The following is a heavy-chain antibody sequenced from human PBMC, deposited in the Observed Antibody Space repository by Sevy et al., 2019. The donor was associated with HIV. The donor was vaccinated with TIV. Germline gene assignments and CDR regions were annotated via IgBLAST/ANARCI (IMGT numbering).Heavy chain of an antibody. Sequence: GGSLRLSCAASGFTFSSYEMNWVRQAPGKGLEWVSYISNSGTTISYSDSVRGRFSISRDNARNSLYLQMNSLRAEDTAVYYCARDLPPSVTPVAHFDYWGQGTLVTVSS. J-gene: IGHJ4*02. D-gene: IGHD4-17*01. CDR2: ISNSGTTI. V-gene: IGHV3-48*03. CDR1: GFTFSSYE. CDR3: ARDLPPSVTPVAHFDY.